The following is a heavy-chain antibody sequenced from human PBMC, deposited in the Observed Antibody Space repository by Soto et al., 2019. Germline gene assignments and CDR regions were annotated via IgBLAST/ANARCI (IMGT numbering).Heavy chain of an antibody. J-gene: IGHJ6*02. V-gene: IGHV1-2*04. CDR2: INPNSGGT. D-gene: IGHD4-4*01. CDR3: ARDHYSNYYYYGMDV. Sequence: ASVKVSCKASGYTFTGYYIHWVRQAPGQGLEWMGWINPNSGGTNYAQKFQGWVTMTRDTSISTAYMELSRLRSDGTAVYYCARDHYSNYYYYGMDVWGQGTTVTVSS. CDR1: GYTFTGYY.